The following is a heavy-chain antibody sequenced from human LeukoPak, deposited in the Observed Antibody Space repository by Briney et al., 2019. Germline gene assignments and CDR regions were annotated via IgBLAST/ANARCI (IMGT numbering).Heavy chain of an antibody. Sequence: GGSLRLSCAASGFTFSSYWMSWVRQAPGKGLEWVSAISGSGGSTYYADSVKGRFTISRDNSKNTLYVQMSSLRAEDTAVYYCAKTFGLIDPFEYWGQGTLVTVSS. J-gene: IGHJ4*02. CDR3: AKTFGLIDPFEY. CDR1: GFTFSSYW. CDR2: ISGSGGST. V-gene: IGHV3-23*01. D-gene: IGHD2/OR15-2a*01.